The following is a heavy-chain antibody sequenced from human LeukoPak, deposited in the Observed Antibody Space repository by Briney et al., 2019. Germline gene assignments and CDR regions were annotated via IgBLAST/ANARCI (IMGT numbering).Heavy chain of an antibody. CDR2: ISSSSSYI. J-gene: IGHJ4*02. CDR1: GFTFSSYS. D-gene: IGHD3-22*01. Sequence: GGSLRLSCAASGFTFSSYSMNWVRQAPGKGLEWVSSISSSSSYIYYADSVKGRFTISRDNSKNTLYLQMNSLRAEDTAVYYCARDHRSSGYQDYWGQGTLVTVSS. CDR3: ARDHRSSGYQDY. V-gene: IGHV3-21*01.